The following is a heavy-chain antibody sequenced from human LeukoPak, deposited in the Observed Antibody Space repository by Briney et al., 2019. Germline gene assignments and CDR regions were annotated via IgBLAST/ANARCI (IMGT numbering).Heavy chain of an antibody. J-gene: IGHJ3*02. CDR3: ARRTSIAVASTPAFDI. CDR1: GFTFDDYA. V-gene: IGHV3-9*01. Sequence: PGGSLRLSCAASGFTFDDYAMHWVRQAPGKGLEWVSGISWNSGSIGYADSVKGRFTISRDNAKNSLYLQMNSLRAEDTAVYYCARRTSIAVASTPAFDIWGQGTMVTVSS. CDR2: ISWNSGSI. D-gene: IGHD6-19*01.